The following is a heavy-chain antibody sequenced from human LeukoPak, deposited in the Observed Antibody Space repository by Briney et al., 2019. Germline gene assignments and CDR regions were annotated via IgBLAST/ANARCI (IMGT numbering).Heavy chain of an antibody. J-gene: IGHJ4*02. D-gene: IGHD5-24*01. Sequence: QPGGSLRLSCVGSEFAFSSYEMNWVRQAPVKGLEWLSYISASGSGSNILYADSVKGRFTISRDNAKNSLYLQMNSLRAEDTGVYYCVRVRRDGSNFDFWGQGTLVTVSS. V-gene: IGHV3-48*03. CDR1: EFAFSSYE. CDR3: VRVRRDGSNFDF. CDR2: ISASGSGSNI.